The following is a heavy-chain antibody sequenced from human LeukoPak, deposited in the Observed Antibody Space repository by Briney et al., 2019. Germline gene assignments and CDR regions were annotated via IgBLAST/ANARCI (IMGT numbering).Heavy chain of an antibody. CDR3: TRLDYYCSSNRCDYNWFDP. Sequence: GGSLRLSCTASGFTFGDYAMSWVRQAPGKGLEWVGFIRNKADGGTTEYPASVKGRFTISRDDSKSIAYLQMNSLKTEDTAVYYCTRLDYYCSSNRCDYNWFDPWGQGTLVTVSS. CDR2: IRNKADGGTT. V-gene: IGHV3-49*04. J-gene: IGHJ5*02. D-gene: IGHD2-2*01. CDR1: GFTFGDYA.